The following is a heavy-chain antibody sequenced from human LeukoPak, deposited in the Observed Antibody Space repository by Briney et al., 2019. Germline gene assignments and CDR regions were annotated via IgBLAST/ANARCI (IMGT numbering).Heavy chain of an antibody. J-gene: IGHJ4*02. CDR3: ARGGCYASQIGY. V-gene: IGHV4-59*01. CDR1: GGSISTYY. D-gene: IGHD2-2*01. CDR2: IYHSGST. Sequence: SETLSLTCTLSGGSISTYYWSWIRQPPGKGLEWIGYIYHSGSTNYNPSLKSRVTISVDTSKNQFSLKLSSVTAADTAVYYCARGGCYASQIGYWGQGALVTVSS.